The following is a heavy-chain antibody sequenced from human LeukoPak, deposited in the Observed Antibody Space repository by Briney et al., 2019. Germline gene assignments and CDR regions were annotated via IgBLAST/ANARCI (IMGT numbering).Heavy chain of an antibody. V-gene: IGHV4-39*07. CDR1: GGSISSSSYY. CDR3: ARDRQGYCSGGSCPRNWFDP. Sequence: PSETLSLTCTVSGGSISSSSYYWGWIRQPPGKGLEWIGSIYYSGSTYYNPSLKSRVTISVDTSKNQFSLKLSSVTAADTAVYYCARDRQGYCSGGSCPRNWFDPWGQGTLVTVSS. D-gene: IGHD2-15*01. CDR2: IYYSGST. J-gene: IGHJ5*02.